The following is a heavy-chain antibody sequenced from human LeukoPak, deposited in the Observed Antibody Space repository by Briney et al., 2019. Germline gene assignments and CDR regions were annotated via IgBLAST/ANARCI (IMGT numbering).Heavy chain of an antibody. CDR3: ARGGDAVMIKY. J-gene: IGHJ4*02. V-gene: IGHV1-8*01. CDR1: GYTFTNYN. CDR2: MNPSNGNT. Sequence: ASVKVSCKASGYTFTNYNINWVRQATGQGLEWMGWMNPSNGNTGFAQKFQGRVTMTRNTSLSTAYMELSSLSSEDTAVYYCARGGDAVMIKYWGQGTLVTVSS. D-gene: IGHD3-16*01.